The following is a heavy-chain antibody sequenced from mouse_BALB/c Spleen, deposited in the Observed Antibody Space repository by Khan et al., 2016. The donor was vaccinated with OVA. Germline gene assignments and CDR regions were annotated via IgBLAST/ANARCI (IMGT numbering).Heavy chain of an antibody. CDR3: AKNLVYSMDY. J-gene: IGHJ4*01. Sequence: VQLVESGPGLVQPSQSLSITCTVSGFSLTNYGVHWVRQSPGKGLEWLGVIWRGGNRDYNAAFMSRLSITKDNSKSQVFFKMNSLQADDTAIYXCAKNLVYSMDYWGQGTSVTVSS. CDR2: IWRGGNR. CDR1: GFSLTNYG. V-gene: IGHV2-5*01.